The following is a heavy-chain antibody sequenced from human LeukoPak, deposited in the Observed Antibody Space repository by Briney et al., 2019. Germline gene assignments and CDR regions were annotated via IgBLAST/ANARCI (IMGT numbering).Heavy chain of an antibody. CDR3: ARSRSNYYDSSGYYGNDAFDI. CDR2: IIPILGIA. Sequence: GASVKVSCKASGGTFSSYAISWVRQAPGQGLEWMGRIIPILGIANYAQKFQGRVTITADKSTSTAYMELSSLRSEDTAVYYCARSRSNYYDSSGYYGNDAFDIWGQGTMVTVSS. CDR1: GGTFSSYA. V-gene: IGHV1-69*04. J-gene: IGHJ3*02. D-gene: IGHD3-22*01.